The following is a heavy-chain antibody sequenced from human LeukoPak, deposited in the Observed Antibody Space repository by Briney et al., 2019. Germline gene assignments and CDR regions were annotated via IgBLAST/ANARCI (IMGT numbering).Heavy chain of an antibody. CDR1: GFTFSSYW. CDR2: INSDGSST. V-gene: IGHV3-74*01. Sequence: PGGSLRLSCVASGFTFSSYWMHWVRQAPGKGQVWVSRINSDGSSTSYADSVTGRFTISRDNAKNTLDLQMNSLRAEDTAVYYCARGPRVTNNWFDPWGQGTLVTVSS. CDR3: ARGPRVTNNWFDP. D-gene: IGHD4-11*01. J-gene: IGHJ5*02.